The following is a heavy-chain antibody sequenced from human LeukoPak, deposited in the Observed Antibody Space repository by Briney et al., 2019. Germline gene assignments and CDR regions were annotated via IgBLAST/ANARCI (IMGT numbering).Heavy chain of an antibody. CDR3: ARQNNWNSRDAFDI. CDR2: IYPGDSET. V-gene: IGHV5-51*01. CDR1: GYSFTNYW. J-gene: IGHJ3*02. Sequence: GESLKISCKGSGYSFTNYWIGWVRQMPGKALEWMGIIYPGDSETRYSPSFQGQVTISVDKSISTAYLQWSSLKASDTAMYYCARQNNWNSRDAFDIWGQGTMVTVSS. D-gene: IGHD1-1*01.